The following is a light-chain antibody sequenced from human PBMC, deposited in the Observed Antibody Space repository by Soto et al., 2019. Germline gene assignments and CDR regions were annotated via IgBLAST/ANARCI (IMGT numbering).Light chain of an antibody. CDR2: GAS. J-gene: IGKJ1*01. CDR1: QSVSID. V-gene: IGKV3-15*01. CDR3: QQYNKLPLT. Sequence: EILMTQSPAFVSVSPGERVTLSCRASQSVSIDLAWYQQRPGQAPRLLIRGASTRATGVSPTFSGSGSGTEFTLTISSLESEDFAVYYCQQYNKLPLTFGQGPNVDIK.